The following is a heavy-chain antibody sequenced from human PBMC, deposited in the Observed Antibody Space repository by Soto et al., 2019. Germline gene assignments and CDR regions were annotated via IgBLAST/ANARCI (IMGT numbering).Heavy chain of an antibody. CDR2: INPNSGGT. D-gene: IGHD6-19*01. J-gene: IGHJ4*02. Sequence: ASVKVSCKASGYTFTGYYMHWVRQAPGQGLEWMGWINPNSGGTNYAQKFQGWVTMTRDTSISTAYMELSRLRSDDTAVYYCPRQYSSGWSTFDYWGQGTPVTVSS. CDR3: PRQYSSGWSTFDY. V-gene: IGHV1-2*04. CDR1: GYTFTGYY.